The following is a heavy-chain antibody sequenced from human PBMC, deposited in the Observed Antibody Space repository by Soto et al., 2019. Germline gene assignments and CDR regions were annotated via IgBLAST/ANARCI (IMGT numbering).Heavy chain of an antibody. Sequence: EVQLVESGGGLVQPGGSLRLSCAASGFSFSSYTMNWVRQAPGKGLQWVSYISSSSTTIHYADSVKGRFTISRDNAKSSVYLQMNSLRDEDTAVYFCARDVIGIFGGDYGLIRAFEIWGQGTMVTVSS. CDR1: GFSFSSYT. D-gene: IGHD4-17*01. CDR2: ISSSSTTI. CDR3: ARDVIGIFGGDYGLIRAFEI. J-gene: IGHJ3*02. V-gene: IGHV3-48*02.